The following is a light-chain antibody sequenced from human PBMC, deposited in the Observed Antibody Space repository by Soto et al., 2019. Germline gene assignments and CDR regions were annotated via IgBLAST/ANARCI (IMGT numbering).Light chain of an antibody. J-gene: IGKJ4*01. CDR2: GAP. CDR3: HQDFDLPLT. Sequence: EIVMTQSPVTLSLSPGDRATLSCRASQSLSNTYISWYQQKPGQAPRLLIYGAPTRATGIPARFSGSGSGTDFTLTISSLQPEDFALYYCHQDFDLPLTFGGGTKVDIK. CDR1: QSLSNTY. V-gene: IGKV3D-7*01.